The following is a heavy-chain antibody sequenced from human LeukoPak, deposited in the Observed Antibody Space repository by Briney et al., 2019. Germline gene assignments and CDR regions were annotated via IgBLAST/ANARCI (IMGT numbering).Heavy chain of an antibody. Sequence: SETLSLTCTISAGSRNNPNYYWSWIRQPAGKGLQWIGRISTTRSTRYAPSLKSRAIISIDTSKNQFSLRLSSATAADTAVYYCASHQYGSGSYYHDYWGQGALVTVSS. J-gene: IGHJ4*02. CDR3: ASHQYGSGSYYHDY. D-gene: IGHD3-10*01. CDR2: ISTTRST. CDR1: AGSRNNPNYY. V-gene: IGHV4-61*02.